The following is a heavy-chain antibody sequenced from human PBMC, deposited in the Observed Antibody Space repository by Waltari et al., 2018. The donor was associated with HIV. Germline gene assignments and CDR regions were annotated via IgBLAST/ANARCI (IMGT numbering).Heavy chain of an antibody. Sequence: QVQLQESGPGLVKPSETLPLTCNVSGCSVSSHNWSWIRQSPGKGLEWIGYVYHSGSTKDNPSLKRRVTMSVDTAKNQFSLMLSSVTAADTAVYYCARTKYSPPAYYFGMDVWGQGTTVTVSS. J-gene: IGHJ6*02. D-gene: IGHD2-2*01. CDR2: VYHSGST. V-gene: IGHV4-59*02. CDR3: ARTKYSPPAYYFGMDV. CDR1: GCSVSSHN.